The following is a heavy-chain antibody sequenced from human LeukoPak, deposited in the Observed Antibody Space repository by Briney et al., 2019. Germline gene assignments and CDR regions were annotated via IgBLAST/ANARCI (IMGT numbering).Heavy chain of an antibody. CDR1: GFTFSSYG. V-gene: IGHV3-33*01. J-gene: IGHJ4*02. CDR2: IWYDGSNK. CDR3: ASLEGYHNGDYYGSGSYSRFDY. Sequence: GGSLRLSCAASGFTFSSYGMHWVRQAPGKGLEWVAVIWYDGSNKYYADSVKGRFTISRDNSKNTLYLQMNSLRAEDTAVYYCASLEGYHNGDYYGSGSYSRFDYWGQGTLVTVSS. D-gene: IGHD3-10*01.